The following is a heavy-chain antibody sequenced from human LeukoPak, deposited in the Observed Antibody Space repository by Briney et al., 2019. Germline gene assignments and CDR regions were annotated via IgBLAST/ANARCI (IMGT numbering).Heavy chain of an antibody. V-gene: IGHV4-59*01. D-gene: IGHD3-22*01. CDR3: ARASNYDSSGYYFYWYFDL. J-gene: IGHJ2*01. CDR2: IYYSGTT. Sequence: SETLSLTCTVSGGSFSSYYWSWVRQTPGKGLEWIGYIYYSGTTKYNPSLRSRVTISIDTSKSRFSLKLSSVNAADTAVYYCARASNYDSSGYYFYWYFDLWGRGTLVTVSS. CDR1: GGSFSSYY.